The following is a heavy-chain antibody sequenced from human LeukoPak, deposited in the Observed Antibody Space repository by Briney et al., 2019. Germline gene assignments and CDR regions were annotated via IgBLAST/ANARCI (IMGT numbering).Heavy chain of an antibody. CDR2: IYYTGST. J-gene: IGHJ4*02. D-gene: IGHD3-3*01. V-gene: IGHV4-39*01. CDR3: AKQGRRMGYDFWSGYRHFDY. CDR1: GGSISISSYY. Sequence: SETLSLTCTVSGGSISISSYYWGWIRQPPGKGLEWIESIYYTGSTYYKPSLKSRVTISVDTSKNQFSLKLSSVTAADTAIYYCAKQGRRMGYDFWSGYRHFDYWGQGTLVTVSS.